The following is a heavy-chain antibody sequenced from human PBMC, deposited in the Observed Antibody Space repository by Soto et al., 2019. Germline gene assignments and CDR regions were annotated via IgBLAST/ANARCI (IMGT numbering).Heavy chain of an antibody. V-gene: IGHV4-59*08. CDR1: GVSISSYY. CDR3: ARAPGIAAAGGYNWFDT. J-gene: IGHJ5*02. Sequence: SETLSLPCTVSGVSISSYYWSWIRQPPGKGLEWIGYIYYSGSTNYNPSLKSRVTISVDTSKNQFSLKLSSVTAADTAVYYCARAPGIAAAGGYNWFDTWGQGTLVTVSS. D-gene: IGHD6-13*01. CDR2: IYYSGST.